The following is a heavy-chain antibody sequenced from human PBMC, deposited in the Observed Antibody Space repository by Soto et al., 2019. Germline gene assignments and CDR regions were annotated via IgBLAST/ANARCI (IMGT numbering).Heavy chain of an antibody. CDR2: IIPIPGTA. Sequence: QVQLVQSGAEVKKPGSSVKVSCKASGGTFSSYAISWVRQAPGQGLEWMGGIIPIPGTANYAQKFQGRVTITADESTSTAYTELSSMRSEDTAVYYCARSQCSSTSLELYYYYYYGMDVWGQGTTVTVSS. CDR1: GGTFSSYA. D-gene: IGHD2-2*01. CDR3: ARSQCSSTSLELYYYYYYGMDV. V-gene: IGHV1-69*01. J-gene: IGHJ6*02.